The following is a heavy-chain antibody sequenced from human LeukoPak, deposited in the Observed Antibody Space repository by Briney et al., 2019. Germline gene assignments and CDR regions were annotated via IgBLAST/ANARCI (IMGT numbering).Heavy chain of an antibody. D-gene: IGHD1-26*01. CDR2: ISGRDSTT. Sequence: GGSLRLSCAASGFTFSSYNMNWVRQAPGKGLEWVSGISGRDSTTYYADFVKGRFTISRENSKNTLYLQMNSLRAEDTAVYHCATSGGSYWSWGQGTLVTVSS. CDR3: ATSGGSYWS. J-gene: IGHJ5*02. V-gene: IGHV3-23*01. CDR1: GFTFSSYN.